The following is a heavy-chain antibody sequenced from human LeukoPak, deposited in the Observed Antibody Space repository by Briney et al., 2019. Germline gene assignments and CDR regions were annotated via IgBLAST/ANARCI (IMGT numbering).Heavy chain of an antibody. J-gene: IGHJ4*02. CDR1: GFTFSSYA. Sequence: GGSLRLSCAASGFTFSSYAMSWVRQAPGKGLEWVAVIWYDGSNKYYADSVKGRFTISRDNSKNTLYLQMNSLRAEDTAVYYCARDDSFYYGSGSHNFCDYWGQGTLVTVSS. V-gene: IGHV3-33*08. D-gene: IGHD3-10*01. CDR2: IWYDGSNK. CDR3: ARDDSFYYGSGSHNFCDY.